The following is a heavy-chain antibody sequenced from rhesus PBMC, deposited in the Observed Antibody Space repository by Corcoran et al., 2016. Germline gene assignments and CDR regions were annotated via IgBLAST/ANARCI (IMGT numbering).Heavy chain of an antibody. CDR1: GGSVSSSNW. J-gene: IGHJ4*01. D-gene: IGHD3-3*01. CDR3: ARREYDYNFWTGYFDY. Sequence: QVQLQESGPGLVKPSETLSLTCAVSGGSVSSSNWWSWIRQPPGKGLEWIGYISGSSGSTYYNPSLKSRVTISTDTSKNQFSLKLSSVTAADTAVYYCARREYDYNFWTGYFDYWGQGVLVTVSS. CDR2: ISGSSGST. V-gene: IGHV4-65*01.